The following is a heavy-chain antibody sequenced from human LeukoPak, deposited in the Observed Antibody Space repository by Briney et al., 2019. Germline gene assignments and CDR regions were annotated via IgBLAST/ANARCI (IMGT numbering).Heavy chain of an antibody. Sequence: ASVKVSCKASGYTFTSYAMNWVRQAPGQGLERMGWINTNTGNPTYAQGFTGRFVFSLDTSVSTAYLQISSLKAEDTAVYYCARGRDYEMIDAFDIWGQGTMVTVSS. CDR1: GYTFTSYA. V-gene: IGHV7-4-1*02. CDR2: INTNTGNP. D-gene: IGHD4-17*01. CDR3: ARGRDYEMIDAFDI. J-gene: IGHJ3*02.